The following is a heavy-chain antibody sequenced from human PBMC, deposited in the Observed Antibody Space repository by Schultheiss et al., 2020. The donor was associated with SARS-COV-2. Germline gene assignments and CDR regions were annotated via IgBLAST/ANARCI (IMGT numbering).Heavy chain of an antibody. D-gene: IGHD3-22*01. CDR2: INHSGST. J-gene: IGHJ5*02. Sequence: SETLSLTCTVSGGSISSGGYYWSWIRQPPGKGLEWIGEINHSGSTNYNPSLKSRVTISVDTSKNQFSLKLSSVTAADTAVYYCAKVGDTSGYYSITYAEGWFDPWGQGTLVTVSS. CDR1: GGSISSGGYY. V-gene: IGHV4-61*08. CDR3: AKVGDTSGYYSITYAEGWFDP.